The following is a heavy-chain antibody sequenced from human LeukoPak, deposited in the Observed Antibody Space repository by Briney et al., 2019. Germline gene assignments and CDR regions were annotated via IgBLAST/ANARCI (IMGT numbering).Heavy chain of an antibody. Sequence: GGSLRLSCVASGLTFNRYWMSWLRQVPGKGLEWVANIKQDGTETHYVDSVKGRFTISRDNAKSSLYLQMNSLRAEDTAVYYCAKDRPNYYDSSGYYYLHPHFHKTNFDYWGQGTLVTVSS. CDR3: AKDRPNYYDSSGYYYLHPHFHKTNFDY. CDR1: GLTFNRYW. D-gene: IGHD3-22*01. CDR2: IKQDGTET. J-gene: IGHJ4*02. V-gene: IGHV3-7*03.